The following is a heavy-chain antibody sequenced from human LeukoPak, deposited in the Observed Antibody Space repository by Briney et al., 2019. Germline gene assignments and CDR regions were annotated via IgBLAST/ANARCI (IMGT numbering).Heavy chain of an antibody. D-gene: IGHD2-15*01. CDR3: ATQDIVVWAFDY. CDR1: GGSISSSNW. CDR2: IYHSGST. V-gene: IGHV4-4*02. J-gene: IGHJ4*02. Sequence: PSGTLSLTCAVSGGSISSSNWWSWARQPPGKGLEWIGEIYHSGSTNYNPSLKSRVTISVDKSKNQFSLKLSSVTAADTAVYYCATQDIVVWAFDYWGQGTLVTVSS.